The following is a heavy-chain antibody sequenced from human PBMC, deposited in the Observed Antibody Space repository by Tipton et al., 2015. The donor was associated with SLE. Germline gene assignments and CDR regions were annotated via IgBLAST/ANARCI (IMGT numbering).Heavy chain of an antibody. V-gene: IGHV4-61*09. J-gene: IGHJ4*02. CDR3: AREGAGGSY. D-gene: IGHD1-26*01. CDR2: INTSGRT. CDR1: GGSISSGSYY. Sequence: TLSLTCTVSGGSISSGSYYWSWIRQPAGKGLEWIGYINTSGRTNNNPSLKSRVTISVDTSKNQFSLELSSVTAADTAVYYCAREGAGGSYRGQGTLVTVSS.